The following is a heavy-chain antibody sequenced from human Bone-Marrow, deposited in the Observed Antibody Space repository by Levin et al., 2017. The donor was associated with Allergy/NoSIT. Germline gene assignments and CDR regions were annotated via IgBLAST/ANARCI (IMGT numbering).Heavy chain of an antibody. J-gene: IGHJ5*02. CDR2: INQDGTGE. Sequence: GGSLRLSCVASEFTFSNYWMSWVRQAPGKGLEWVATINQDGTGETYVDSVKGRFSISRDNAEKSLYLQMNSLRAEDSAVYHCTRKIYYYDTSNLGWFAPWGQGTLFTVSS. CDR1: EFTFSNYW. V-gene: IGHV3-7*01. CDR3: TRKIYYYDTSNLGWFAP. D-gene: IGHD3-22*01.